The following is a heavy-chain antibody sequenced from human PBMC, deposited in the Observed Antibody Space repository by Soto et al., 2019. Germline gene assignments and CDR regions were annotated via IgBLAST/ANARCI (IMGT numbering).Heavy chain of an antibody. V-gene: IGHV3-30-3*01. CDR1: GFTFSSYA. D-gene: IGHD3-3*01. CDR3: ARELRITIFGVVRGAFDI. CDR2: ISYDGSNK. Sequence: QVQLVESGGGVVQPGRSLRLSCAASGFTFSSYAMHWVRQAPGKGLEWVAGISYDGSNKYYADSVKGRFTISRDNSKNTLYLQMNSLRAEDTAVYYCARELRITIFGVVRGAFDIWGQGTMVTVSS. J-gene: IGHJ3*02.